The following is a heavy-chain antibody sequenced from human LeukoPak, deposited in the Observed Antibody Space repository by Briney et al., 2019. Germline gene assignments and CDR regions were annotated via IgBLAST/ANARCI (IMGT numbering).Heavy chain of an antibody. V-gene: IGHV4-34*01. CDR3: ASRADYYDSSGYYFGY. J-gene: IGHJ4*02. D-gene: IGHD3-22*01. Sequence: MSSETLSLTCAVYGGSFSGYYWSWIRQPPGKGLEWIGEINHSGSTNYNPSLKSRVTISGDTSKNQFSLKLSSVTAADTAVYYCASRADYYDSSGYYFGYWGQGTLVTVSS. CDR1: GGSFSGYY. CDR2: INHSGST.